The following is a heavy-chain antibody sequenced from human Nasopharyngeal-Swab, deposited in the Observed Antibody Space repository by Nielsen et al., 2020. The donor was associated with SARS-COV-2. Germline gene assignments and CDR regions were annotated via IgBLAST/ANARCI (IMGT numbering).Heavy chain of an antibody. Sequence: GASLKISCAASGFSFSSYAMHWVRQAPGKGLEWVAVASSDGRNKYYADSVKGRFTVSRDNPKNTLYLQMSSLRAEDTAVYYCARDRRNLILTGFYDYWGQGTLVTVSS. D-gene: IGHD3-9*01. V-gene: IGHV3-30*04. CDR3: ARDRRNLILTGFYDY. CDR2: ASSDGRNK. CDR1: GFSFSSYA. J-gene: IGHJ4*02.